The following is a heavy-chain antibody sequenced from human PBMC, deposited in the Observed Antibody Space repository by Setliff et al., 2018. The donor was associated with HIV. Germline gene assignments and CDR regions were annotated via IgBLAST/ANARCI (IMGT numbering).Heavy chain of an antibody. CDR3: ASFRGTGTTKSLDHFDY. J-gene: IGHJ4*02. D-gene: IGHD1-1*01. Sequence: ASVKVSCKASGYTFSSNYMHWVRQAPGQGLEWMGLINPTGDITFYPQKFQARVTMTRDTSTSTVYLELRILRSEDTAVYFCASFRGTGTTKSLDHFDYWGQGTLVTVSS. V-gene: IGHV1-46*01. CDR1: GYTFSSNY. CDR2: INPTGDIT.